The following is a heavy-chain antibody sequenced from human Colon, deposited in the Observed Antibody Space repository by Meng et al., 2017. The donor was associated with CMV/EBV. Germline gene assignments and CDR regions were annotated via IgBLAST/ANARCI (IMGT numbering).Heavy chain of an antibody. CDR1: GYNFPAHW. V-gene: IGHV5-51*01. CDR3: ARQPTRSFSFDV. D-gene: IGHD2-15*01. Sequence: GESLKISCKGSGYNFPAHWIGWVRRTAGKGLEWVAIIYPGESDVIYSPSFRGQVTISTDKSSNTVYLQWNSLKASDSAMYFCARQPTRSFSFDVWGQGTMVTVSS. CDR2: IYPGESDV. J-gene: IGHJ3*01.